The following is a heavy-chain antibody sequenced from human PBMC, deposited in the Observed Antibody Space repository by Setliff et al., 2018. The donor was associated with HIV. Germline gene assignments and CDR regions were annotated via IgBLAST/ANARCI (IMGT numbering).Heavy chain of an antibody. CDR1: GGSISSDNW. CDR2: IFYSGSA. V-gene: IGHV4-4*02. D-gene: IGHD3-22*01. J-gene: IGHJ5*02. CDR3: ASRIYYYDESGVLREEGFVP. Sequence: PSETLSLTCAVSGGSISSDNWWTWVRQPPGKGREWIGSIFYSGSANYNPSLRSPVAISVDTSKNQFSLKLTSVTAADTAMYYCASRIYYYDESGVLREEGFVPWGQGTLVTVSS.